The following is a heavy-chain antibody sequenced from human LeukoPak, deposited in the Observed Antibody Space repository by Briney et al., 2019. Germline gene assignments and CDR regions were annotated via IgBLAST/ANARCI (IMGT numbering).Heavy chain of an antibody. CDR2: INPNSGGT. V-gene: IGHV1-2*02. D-gene: IGHD5-24*01. J-gene: IGHJ3*02. CDR3: ARPDEEMATIPDAFDI. Sequence: GASVKVSCKASGYTFAGYYMHWVRQAPGQGLKWMGWINPNSGGTNYAQKFQGRVTMTRDTSISTAYMELSRLRSDDTAVYYCARPDEEMATIPDAFDIWGQGTMVSVSS. CDR1: GYTFAGYY.